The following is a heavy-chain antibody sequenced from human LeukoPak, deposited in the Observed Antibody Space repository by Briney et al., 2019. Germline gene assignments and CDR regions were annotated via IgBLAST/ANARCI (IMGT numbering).Heavy chain of an antibody. CDR2: ISHTGTT. CDR3: ARGITVFGVTIRYYFDY. D-gene: IGHD3-3*01. V-gene: IGHV4-39*01. J-gene: IGHJ4*02. CDR1: GGSISNNAYH. Sequence: PPETLSLTCNVSGGSISNNAYHWGWIRQSPGKGLEWLGSISHTGTTSYYPSLRSRVTISVDRSKNQFSLSLTSVTAADTAIYYCARGITVFGVTIRYYFDYWGQGTLVTVSS.